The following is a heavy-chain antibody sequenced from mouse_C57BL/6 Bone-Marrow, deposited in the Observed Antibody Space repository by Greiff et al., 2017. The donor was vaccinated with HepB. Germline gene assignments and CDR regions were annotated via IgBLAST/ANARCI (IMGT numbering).Heavy chain of an antibody. CDR1: GFTFTDYY. CDR3: AGAPSITTVVAKDWFAY. V-gene: IGHV1-36*01. J-gene: IGHJ3*01. Sequence: VQLQQSGPVLVKPGPSVKISCKASGFTFTDYYMHWVKQSHGKSLEWIGLVYPYNGGTSYNQKFKGKATLTVDTSSSTAYMELNSLTSEDSAVYYCAGAPSITTVVAKDWFAYWGQGTLVTVSA. D-gene: IGHD1-1*01. CDR2: VYPYNGGT.